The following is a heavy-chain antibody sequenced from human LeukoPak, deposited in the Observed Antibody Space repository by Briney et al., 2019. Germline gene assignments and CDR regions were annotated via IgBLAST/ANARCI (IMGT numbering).Heavy chain of an antibody. CDR3: AREDWFDY. D-gene: IGHD3-9*01. V-gene: IGHV3-30-3*01. J-gene: IGHJ4*02. CDR2: ISYDGSNK. Sequence: GGSLRLSCAASGFTFSSYAMHWVRQAPGKGLEWVAVISYDGSNKYYADSVKGRFTISRDNSKNTLYLQMNSLRAEDTAVYYCAREDWFDYWGQGTLVTVSS. CDR1: GFTFSSYA.